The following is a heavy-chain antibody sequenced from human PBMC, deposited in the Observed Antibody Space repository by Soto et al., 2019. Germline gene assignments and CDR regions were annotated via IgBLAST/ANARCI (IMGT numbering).Heavy chain of an antibody. CDR2: IYYSGST. V-gene: IGHV4-61*01. J-gene: IGHJ5*02. Sequence: QVQLQESGPGLVKPSETQSITCTVSGGSVSSGSYYWSWIRQPPGKGLEWIGYIYYSGSTNYNPSLKSRVTISVDTSKNQFSLKLSSVTAADTAVYYCARGTYYDSSGSWGQGTLVTVSS. D-gene: IGHD3-22*01. CDR3: ARGTYYDSSGS. CDR1: GGSVSSGSYY.